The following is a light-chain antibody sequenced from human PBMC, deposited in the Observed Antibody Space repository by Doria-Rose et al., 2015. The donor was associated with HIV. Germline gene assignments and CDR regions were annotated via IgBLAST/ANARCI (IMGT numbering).Light chain of an antibody. V-gene: IGKV4-1*01. Sequence: DIQETQSPEYLGMSLGERATLNCKSNQSLLYTSKNYLAWYQQMPGQPPKLLIYWASTRQSGFPARFSGSGSGTDFTLTISSLEAEDVAVYYCQQYYDTPSFGPGTTVDIK. CDR3: QQYYDTPS. CDR1: QSLLYTSKNY. CDR2: WAS. J-gene: IGKJ3*01.